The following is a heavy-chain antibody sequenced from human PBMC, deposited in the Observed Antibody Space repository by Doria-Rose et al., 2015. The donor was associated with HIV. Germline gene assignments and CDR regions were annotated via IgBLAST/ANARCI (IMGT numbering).Heavy chain of an antibody. CDR1: GVSLSSPGMG. D-gene: IGHD6-13*01. Sequence: QVQLVQSGPVLVKPTETLTLTCTVSGVSLSSPGMGVSWIRQPPGKALEWLANIFSDYERSYKTSLKSRLTISRGTSKSQVVLTMTDMDPVDTATYYCARIKSSRWYHKYYFDFWGQGTLVIVSA. CDR2: IFSDYER. CDR3: ARIKSSRWYHKYYFDF. V-gene: IGHV2-26*01. J-gene: IGHJ4*02.